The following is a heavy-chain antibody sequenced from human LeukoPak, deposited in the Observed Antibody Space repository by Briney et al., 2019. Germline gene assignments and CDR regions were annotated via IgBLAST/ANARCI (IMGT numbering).Heavy chain of an antibody. D-gene: IGHD3-16*01. CDR3: ARGFTAYFDY. CDR1: GGSFSGYY. J-gene: IGHJ4*02. V-gene: IGHV4-34*01. CDR2: INHSGST. Sequence: SETLSLTCAVYGGSFSGYYWSWIRQPPGKGLEWIGEINHSGSTNYNPSLKSRVTISVDTSKNQFSLKPSSVTAADTAVYYCARGFTAYFDYWGQGTLVTVSS.